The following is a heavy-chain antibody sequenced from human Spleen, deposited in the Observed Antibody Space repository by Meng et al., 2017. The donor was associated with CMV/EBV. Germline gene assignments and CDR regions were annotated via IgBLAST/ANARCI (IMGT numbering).Heavy chain of an antibody. CDR1: DYSISNGYY. D-gene: IGHD5-24*01. V-gene: IGHV4-38-2*02. CDR2: AFHNGNT. CDR3: ARHILRDGYSKQRSGNFDY. Sequence: GSLRLSCTVSDYSISNGYYWGWIRQPPGKGLEWIGNAFHNGNTHYNPSLKSRVTISVDTSKNQFSLKLSSVTPADTAVYYCARHILRDGYSKQRSGNFDYWGQGTLVTVSS. J-gene: IGHJ4*02.